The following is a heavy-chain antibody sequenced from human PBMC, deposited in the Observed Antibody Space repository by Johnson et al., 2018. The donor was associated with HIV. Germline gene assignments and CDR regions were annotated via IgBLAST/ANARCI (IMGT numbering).Heavy chain of an antibody. CDR1: GFKLYEYD. CDR2: ISWNGGDT. J-gene: IGHJ3*01. Sequence: VQLVESGGGVVQPGRSLRLSCAASGFKLYEYDVSWVCQVPGKGLEWVSGISWNGGDTGYADSVRGRFTISRDNSKNTVYLQMNSLRAEDTAVYYCARDRIQVWLYVGTFDFWGPGTLVTVSS. V-gene: IGHV3-20*04. D-gene: IGHD5-18*01. CDR3: ARDRIQVWLYVGTFDF.